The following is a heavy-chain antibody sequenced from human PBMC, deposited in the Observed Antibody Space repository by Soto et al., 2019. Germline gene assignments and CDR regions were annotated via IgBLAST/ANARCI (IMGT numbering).Heavy chain of an antibody. CDR1: GFTFSDYY. V-gene: IGHV3-11*06. D-gene: IGHD3-22*01. Sequence: GGSLRLSCAASGFTFSDYYMSWIRQAPGKGLEWVSYISSSSSYTNYADSVKGRFTISRDNAKNSLYLQMNGLRAEDTAVYYCARVRVKSYYDSSGYLMDVWGQGTTVTVSS. CDR3: ARVRVKSYYDSSGYLMDV. J-gene: IGHJ6*02. CDR2: ISSSSSYT.